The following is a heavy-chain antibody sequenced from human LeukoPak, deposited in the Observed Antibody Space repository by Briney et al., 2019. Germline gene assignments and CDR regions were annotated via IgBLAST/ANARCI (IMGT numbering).Heavy chain of an antibody. J-gene: IGHJ4*02. CDR3: AKARNYYDSSGYYLNY. Sequence: GGSLRLSCAASGLTFSSYGVHWVRQAPGKGLEWVAVISYDGSNKYYADSVKGRFTISRDNSKNTLYLQMNSLRAEDTAVYYCAKARNYYDSSGYYLNYWGQGTLVTVSS. V-gene: IGHV3-30*18. CDR1: GLTFSSYG. D-gene: IGHD3-22*01. CDR2: ISYDGSNK.